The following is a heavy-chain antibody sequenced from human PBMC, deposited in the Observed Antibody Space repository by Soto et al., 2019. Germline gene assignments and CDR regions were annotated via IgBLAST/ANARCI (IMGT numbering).Heavy chain of an antibody. D-gene: IGHD3-10*01. V-gene: IGHV4-34*01. J-gene: IGHJ4*02. CDR1: GGSFIGYY. Sequence: SETLCLTCAVYGGSFIGYYWSWIRQPPGKGLEWIGEINHSGSTNYNPSLKSRVTISVDTSKNQFSLKLSSVTAADTAVYYCATYGSGSSGTDYWGQGTLVTVSS. CDR3: ATYGSGSSGTDY. CDR2: INHSGST.